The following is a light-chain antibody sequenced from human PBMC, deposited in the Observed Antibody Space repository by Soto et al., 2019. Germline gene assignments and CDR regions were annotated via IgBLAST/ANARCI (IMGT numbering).Light chain of an antibody. CDR3: KQRSNWPPGIFT. Sequence: EIVLTQSPATLSLSPGERATLSCRASQSVSSYLAWYQQKPGQAPRLLIYDASNRATGIPARFSGSGSGTDFTLTISSLEPEDFAVYYCKQRSNWPPGIFTFGPGTKVDIK. V-gene: IGKV3-11*01. CDR1: QSVSSY. CDR2: DAS. J-gene: IGKJ3*01.